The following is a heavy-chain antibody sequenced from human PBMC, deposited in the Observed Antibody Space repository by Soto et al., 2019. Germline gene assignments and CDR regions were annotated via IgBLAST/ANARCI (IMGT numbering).Heavy chain of an antibody. Sequence: GGSLRLSCGAAGFPFSNAWINWVRQVPGKGLEWVGRVKSKTDGGSSDYAAPVKGRFAVSRDDSKNIVYLQMNSLKIEDTGVYYCTTDSRTTLPEIRFDYWGHGTQVTVSS. J-gene: IGHJ4*01. CDR1: GFPFSNAW. D-gene: IGHD1-26*01. CDR2: VKSKTDGGSS. CDR3: TTDSRTTLPEIRFDY. V-gene: IGHV3-15*07.